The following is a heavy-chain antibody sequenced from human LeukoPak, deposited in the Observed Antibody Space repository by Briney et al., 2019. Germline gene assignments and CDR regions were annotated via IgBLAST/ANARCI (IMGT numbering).Heavy chain of an antibody. Sequence: SETLSLTCTVSGYSISSGYFWGWIRQPPGKGLEWIGSIYHSGSTSYNPSLKSRLTISVDTSKNQFSLKLSSVTAADTAVYYCASLTSLYYDILTGYFTPDYWGQGTLVTVSS. CDR3: ASLTSLYYDILTGYFTPDY. CDR1: GYSISSGYF. V-gene: IGHV4-38-2*02. D-gene: IGHD3-9*01. J-gene: IGHJ4*02. CDR2: IYHSGST.